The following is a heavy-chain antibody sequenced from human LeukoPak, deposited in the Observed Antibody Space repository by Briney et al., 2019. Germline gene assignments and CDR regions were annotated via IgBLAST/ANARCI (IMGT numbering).Heavy chain of an antibody. Sequence: GASVKVSCKASGYTFTGYYMHWVRQAPGQGLEWMGWINPNSGGTNYAQKFQGRVTMTRDTSISTAYMELSRLRSDDTAVYYCARDSYGGNSATAFDIWGQGTMVTVSS. CDR1: GYTFTGYY. CDR2: INPNSGGT. CDR3: ARDSYGGNSATAFDI. D-gene: IGHD4-23*01. V-gene: IGHV1-2*02. J-gene: IGHJ3*02.